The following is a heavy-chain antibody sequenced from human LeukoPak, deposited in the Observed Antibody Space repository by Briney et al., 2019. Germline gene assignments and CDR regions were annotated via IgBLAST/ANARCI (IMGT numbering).Heavy chain of an antibody. Sequence: GGSLRLSCAASGFSSSDYWMHWVRQAPGKGLEWVAVIWYDGSNKYYADSVKGRFTISRDNSNNTLYLQMNSLRAEDTAVYYCARGCGSGWGKDYWGQGTLVTVSS. CDR3: ARGCGSGWGKDY. V-gene: IGHV3-33*08. D-gene: IGHD6-19*01. J-gene: IGHJ4*02. CDR1: GFSSSDYW. CDR2: IWYDGSNK.